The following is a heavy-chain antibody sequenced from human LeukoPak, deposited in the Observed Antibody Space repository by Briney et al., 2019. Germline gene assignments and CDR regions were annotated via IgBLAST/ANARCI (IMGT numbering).Heavy chain of an antibody. J-gene: IGHJ4*02. V-gene: IGHV3-48*03. D-gene: IGHD6-13*01. CDR1: GFTFSNYE. CDR3: ARARIAAPLLDY. CDR2: ISDNGRTS. Sequence: PGGSLRLSCATSGFTFSNYEMNWVRQTPGKGLEWVSYISDNGRTSYYADSVKGRFTISRDNAKNSLYLQMNSQRVEDTSVYYCARARIAAPLLDYWGQGTLVTVSS.